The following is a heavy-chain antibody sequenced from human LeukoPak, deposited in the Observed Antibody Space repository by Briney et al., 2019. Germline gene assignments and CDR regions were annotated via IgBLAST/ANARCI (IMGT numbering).Heavy chain of an antibody. V-gene: IGHV3-23*01. J-gene: IGHJ4*02. CDR2: ISGRGGST. D-gene: IGHD6-19*01. CDR1: GFTFSSYA. Sequence: PGGSLRLSCAASGFTFSSYAMGWVRQAPGKGLEWVSAISGRGGSTYYADSEKGRLTVSRDNSKHTLSPKMNSLRAEEKAVYYCAKDEQWLVYDYWGQGTLVTVSS. CDR3: AKDEQWLVYDY.